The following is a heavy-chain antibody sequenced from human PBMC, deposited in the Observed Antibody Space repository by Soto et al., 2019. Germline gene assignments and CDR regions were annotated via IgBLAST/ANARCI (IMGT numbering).Heavy chain of an antibody. Sequence: ASVKVSFKVSGYTLTELSMHWVRQAPGKGLEWMGGFDPEDGETIYAQKFQGRVTMTEDTSTDTAYMELSSLRSDDTAVYYCASVYYYDSSGYSEGHGAFDIWGQGTMVTVSS. CDR2: FDPEDGET. D-gene: IGHD3-22*01. CDR1: GYTLTELS. CDR3: ASVYYYDSSGYSEGHGAFDI. V-gene: IGHV1-24*01. J-gene: IGHJ3*02.